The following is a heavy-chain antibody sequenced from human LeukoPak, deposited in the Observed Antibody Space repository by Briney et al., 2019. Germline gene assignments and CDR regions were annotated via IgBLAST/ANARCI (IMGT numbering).Heavy chain of an antibody. J-gene: IGHJ3*02. CDR2: ISGSGGNT. CDR1: GFTFSSYG. CDR3: ARARSSYGYGDAFDI. V-gene: IGHV3-23*01. D-gene: IGHD5-18*01. Sequence: GGTLRLSCAASGFTFSSYGMSWDRQAPGKGLEWISGISGSGGNTYYADSVKGRFTISRDNSKNTLYLQMNSLRAEDTAVYYCARARSSYGYGDAFDIWGQGTMVTVSS.